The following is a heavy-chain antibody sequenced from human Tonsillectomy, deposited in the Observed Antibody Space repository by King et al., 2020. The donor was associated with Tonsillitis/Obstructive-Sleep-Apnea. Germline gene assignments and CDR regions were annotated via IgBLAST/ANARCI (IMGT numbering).Heavy chain of an antibody. CDR2: INHSGST. V-gene: IGHV4-34*01. J-gene: IGHJ6*03. CDR1: GGSFSGYY. Sequence: VQLPQWGAGLLKPSETLSLTCAVYGGSFSGYYWSWIRQPPGKGLEWIGEINHSGSTNYNPSLKSRVTISVDTSKNQFSLKLSSVTAADTAVYYRARGRGGNWNYYYYMDVWGKGTTVTVSS. D-gene: IGHD4-23*01. CDR3: ARGRGGNWNYYYYMDV.